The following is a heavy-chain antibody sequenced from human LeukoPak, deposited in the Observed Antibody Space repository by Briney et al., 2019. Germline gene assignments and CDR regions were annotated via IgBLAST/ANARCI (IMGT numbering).Heavy chain of an antibody. V-gene: IGHV5-51*01. Sequence: GESLKISCKGSGYRFNAYWIAWVRQMPGKGLEWMGIIYPDDSDTRYSPSFQGQVTMSADKSISTAYLQWSSLKASDTAMYYCARGVGTVTTEDWFDPWGQGTLVTVSS. D-gene: IGHD4-17*01. J-gene: IGHJ5*02. CDR3: ARGVGTVTTEDWFDP. CDR2: IYPDDSDT. CDR1: GYRFNAYW.